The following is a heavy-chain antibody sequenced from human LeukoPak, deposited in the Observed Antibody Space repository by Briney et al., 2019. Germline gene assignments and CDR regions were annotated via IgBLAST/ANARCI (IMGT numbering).Heavy chain of an antibody. Sequence: GGSLRLSCAASGFTFSSYAMSWVRQAPGKGLEWVSAISGSGGSTYYADSVKGRFTISRDNSKNTLYLQMSSLRAEDTAVYYCVKLSASSSLRYWGQGTLVTVSS. CDR1: GFTFSSYA. V-gene: IGHV3-23*01. D-gene: IGHD6-13*01. J-gene: IGHJ4*02. CDR2: ISGSGGST. CDR3: VKLSASSSLRY.